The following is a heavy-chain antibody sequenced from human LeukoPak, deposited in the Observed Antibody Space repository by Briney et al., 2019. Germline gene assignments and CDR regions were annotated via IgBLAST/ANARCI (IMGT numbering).Heavy chain of an antibody. CDR1: GYSISSGYY. CDR2: IYHSGST. J-gene: IGHJ5*02. V-gene: IGHV4-38-2*02. CDR3: ARDSGLGYCSGGSCYRGFDP. D-gene: IGHD2-15*01. Sequence: SETLSLTCTVSGYSISSGYYWGWIRQPPGKGLERIGSIYHSGSTYYNPSLKSRVTISVDTSKNQFSLKLSSVTAADTAVYYCARDSGLGYCSGGSCYRGFDPWGQGTLVTVSS.